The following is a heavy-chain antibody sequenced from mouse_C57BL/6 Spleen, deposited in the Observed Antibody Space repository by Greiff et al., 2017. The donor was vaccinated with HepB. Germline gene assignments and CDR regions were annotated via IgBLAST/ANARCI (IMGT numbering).Heavy chain of an antibody. Sequence: VQLQQSGPELVKPGASVKISCKASGYSFTGYYMNWVKQSPEKSLEWIGEINPSTGGTTYNQKFKAKATLTVDKSSSTAYMQLKSLTSEDSAVYYCARNYGSSYDFDYGGQGTTLTVSS. CDR1: GYSFTGYY. V-gene: IGHV1-42*01. D-gene: IGHD1-1*01. CDR2: INPSTGGT. J-gene: IGHJ2*01. CDR3: ARNYGSSYDFDY.